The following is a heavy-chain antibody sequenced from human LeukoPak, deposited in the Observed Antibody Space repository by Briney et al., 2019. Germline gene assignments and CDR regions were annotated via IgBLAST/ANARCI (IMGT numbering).Heavy chain of an antibody. J-gene: IGHJ4*02. CDR2: ISGSGGST. CDR3: AKSTVVVPAAIFDY. V-gene: IGHV3-23*01. CDR1: GFTFSSYA. Sequence: GGSLRLSCTASGFTFSSYAMSWVRQAPGKGLEWVSAISGSGGSTYYADSVKGRFTIPRDNSKNTLYLQMNSLRAEDTAVYYCAKSTVVVPAAIFDYWGQGTLVTVSS. D-gene: IGHD2-2*01.